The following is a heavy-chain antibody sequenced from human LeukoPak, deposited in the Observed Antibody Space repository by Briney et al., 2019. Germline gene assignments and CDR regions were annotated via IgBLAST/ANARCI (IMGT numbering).Heavy chain of an antibody. D-gene: IGHD5-18*01. V-gene: IGHV1-18*01. J-gene: IGHJ3*02. CDR3: ARDREEKAMVTPAFDI. Sequence: GASVKVSCKASGYTFTSYGISWVRQAPGQGLEWMGWISAYNGNTNYAQKLQGRVTMTTDTSTSTAYMELRSLRSDDTAVYYCARDREEKAMVTPAFDIWGQGTMVTVSS. CDR2: ISAYNGNT. CDR1: GYTFTSYG.